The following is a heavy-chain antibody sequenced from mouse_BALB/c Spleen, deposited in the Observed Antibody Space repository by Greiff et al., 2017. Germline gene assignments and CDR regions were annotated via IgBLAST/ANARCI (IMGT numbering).Heavy chain of an antibody. Sequence: EVKLMESGGGLVKPGGSLKLSCAASGFAFSSYDMSWVRQTPEKRLEWVAYISSGGGSTYYPDTVKGRFTISRDNAKNTLYLQMSSLKSEDTAMYYCARREDYGYGYFDYWGQGTTLTVSS. CDR3: ARREDYGYGYFDY. D-gene: IGHD1-2*01. CDR2: ISSGGGST. V-gene: IGHV5-12-1*01. J-gene: IGHJ2*01. CDR1: GFAFSSYD.